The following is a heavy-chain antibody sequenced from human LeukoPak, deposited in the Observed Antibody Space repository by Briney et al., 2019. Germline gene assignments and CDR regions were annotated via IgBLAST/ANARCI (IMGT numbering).Heavy chain of an antibody. Sequence: GGSLRLSCAASGLTLSSYAMSWVRQAPGKGLEWVSAISGSGGSTYYADSVKGRFTISRDNSKNTLYLQMNSLRAEDTAVYYCAKDAEGTMIVVANPNWFDPWGQGTLVTVSS. V-gene: IGHV3-23*01. J-gene: IGHJ5*02. D-gene: IGHD3-22*01. CDR3: AKDAEGTMIVVANPNWFDP. CDR2: ISGSGGST. CDR1: GLTLSSYA.